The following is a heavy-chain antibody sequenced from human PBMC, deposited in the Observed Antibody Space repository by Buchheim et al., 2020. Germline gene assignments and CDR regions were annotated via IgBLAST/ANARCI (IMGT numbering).Heavy chain of an antibody. D-gene: IGHD2-15*01. CDR3: ASDLSGGGLDY. V-gene: IGHV3-30*04. CDR2: ISDDATRT. J-gene: IGHJ4*02. Sequence: QVPLVESGGGVVQPGRSLRLSCAASGISFSRYSMHWVRQAPGKGLEWVAVISDDATRTNYADSVRGRFTISRDNSRNTLYLQMGSLRLDDTAVFYCASDLSGGGLDYWGQGTL. CDR1: GISFSRYS.